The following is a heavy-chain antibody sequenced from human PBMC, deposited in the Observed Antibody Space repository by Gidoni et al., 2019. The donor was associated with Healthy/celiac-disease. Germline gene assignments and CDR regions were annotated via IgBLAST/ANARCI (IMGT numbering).Heavy chain of an antibody. CDR3: ARHLLIAARTGWFDP. Sequence: VQLQESGPGLVKPSEPLSLPCTVSGGSISSYYWSWIRQPPGKGLEWIGYIYYSGSTNYNPSLKSRVTISVDTSKNQFSLKLSSVTAADTAVYYCARHLLIAARTGWFDPWGQGTLVTVSS. CDR2: IYYSGST. D-gene: IGHD6-13*01. CDR1: GGSISSYY. V-gene: IGHV4-59*01. J-gene: IGHJ5*02.